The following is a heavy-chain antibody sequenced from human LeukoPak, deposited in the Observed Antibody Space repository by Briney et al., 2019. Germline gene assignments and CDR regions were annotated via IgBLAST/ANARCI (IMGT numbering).Heavy chain of an antibody. V-gene: IGHV3-48*04. CDR1: GFTFSSYS. D-gene: IGHD3-3*01. CDR3: ARYRLTIFGVVVVVFDI. CDR2: ISSSGTTI. Sequence: GGSLRLSCAASGFTFSSYSMNWVRQAPGKGLEWASYISSSGTTIYYADSVKGRFTISRDNAKNSLYLQMNSLRAEDTAVYYCARYRLTIFGVVVVVFDIWGQGTMVTVSS. J-gene: IGHJ3*02.